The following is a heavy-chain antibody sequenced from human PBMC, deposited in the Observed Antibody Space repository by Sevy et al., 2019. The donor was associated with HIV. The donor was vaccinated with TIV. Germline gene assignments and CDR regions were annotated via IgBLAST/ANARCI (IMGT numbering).Heavy chain of an antibody. Sequence: GESLKISCAASGFTVSNNYMNWVRQAPGKGLEWVSVIYRAGSTYYVVSVKGRFTISRDNSKNTLFLQMNSLRADDTAVYYCARVPPYSYGFGVDYWGQGTLVTVSS. V-gene: IGHV3-53*01. CDR3: ARVPPYSYGFGVDY. CDR2: IYRAGST. J-gene: IGHJ4*02. D-gene: IGHD5-18*01. CDR1: GFTVSNNY.